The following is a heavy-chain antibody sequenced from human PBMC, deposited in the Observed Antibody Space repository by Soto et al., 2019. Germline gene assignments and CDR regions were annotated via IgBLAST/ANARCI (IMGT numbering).Heavy chain of an antibody. CDR3: ARDRFDYYDSSGYWQFDP. CDR2: ISSSSRTI. J-gene: IGHJ5*02. V-gene: IGHV3-48*01. CDR1: GFTFSSYS. Sequence: EVQLVESGGGLVQPGGSLRLSCAASGFTFSSYSMNWVRQAPGKGLEWVSYISSSSRTIYYADSVKGRFTISRDNAKNSLYLQMNSLRAEDTAVYYCARDRFDYYDSSGYWQFDPWGQGTLVTVSS. D-gene: IGHD3-22*01.